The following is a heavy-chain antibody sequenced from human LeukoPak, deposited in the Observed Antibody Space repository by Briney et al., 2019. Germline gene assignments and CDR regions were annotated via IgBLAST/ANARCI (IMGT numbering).Heavy chain of an antibody. D-gene: IGHD2-2*02. V-gene: IGHV3-23*01. CDR3: AREGYCSSTSCYTLGDAFDI. CDR1: GFTFSNYA. CDR2: ISGSGGTT. J-gene: IGHJ3*02. Sequence: GGSLRLSCATSGFTFSNYAVSWVRQAPGKGLEWVSSISGSGGTTYYADSVKGRFTISRDNSKNTLYLQMNSLRAEDTAVYYCAREGYCSSTSCYTLGDAFDIWGQGTMVTVSS.